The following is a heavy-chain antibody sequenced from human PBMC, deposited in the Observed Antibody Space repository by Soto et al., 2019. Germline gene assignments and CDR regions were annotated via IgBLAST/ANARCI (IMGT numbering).Heavy chain of an antibody. J-gene: IGHJ4*02. V-gene: IGHV3-33*01. D-gene: IGHD2-15*01. CDR2: IWYDGSNK. CDR3: ARGGYCSGGRCYGDY. CDR1: GFTFSTYG. Sequence: QVQLVESGGGVVQPGRSLRLSCVASGFTFSTYGMHWVRQAPGKGLEWVAVIWYDGSNKYYADSVKGRFTISRDNSKNTLDRQMGTLRAEDTAVYYCARGGYCSGGRCYGDYWGQGTLVTVSS.